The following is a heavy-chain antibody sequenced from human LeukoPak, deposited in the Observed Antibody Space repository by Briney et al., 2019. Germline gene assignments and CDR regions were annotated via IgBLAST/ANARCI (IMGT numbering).Heavy chain of an antibody. CDR2: IKQDGSEK. J-gene: IGHJ4*02. CDR1: GFTFSSYW. CDR3: AKDIVGGGDDY. D-gene: IGHD2-21*02. Sequence: QPGGSLRLSCAASGFTFSSYWMSWVRQAPGKGLEWVANIKQDGSEKYYVDSVRGRFTISRDNAKNSIYLQMNSLRVEDTAVYYCAKDIVGGGDDYWGQGTLVIVSS. V-gene: IGHV3-7*01.